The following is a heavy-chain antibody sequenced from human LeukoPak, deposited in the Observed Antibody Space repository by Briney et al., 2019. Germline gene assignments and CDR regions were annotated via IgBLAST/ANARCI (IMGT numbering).Heavy chain of an antibody. V-gene: IGHV4-59*02. J-gene: IGHJ4*02. CDR2: IYHSGST. CDR1: GGSVSTYY. Sequence: PSETLSLTCTLSGGSVSTYYWSWIRQPPGKGLEWIGYIYHSGSTNYNPSLKSRVTISVDTSKNQFSLKLSSVTAADTAVYYCARGGGYASPIGYWGQGALVTVSS. D-gene: IGHD5-12*01. CDR3: ARGGGYASPIGY.